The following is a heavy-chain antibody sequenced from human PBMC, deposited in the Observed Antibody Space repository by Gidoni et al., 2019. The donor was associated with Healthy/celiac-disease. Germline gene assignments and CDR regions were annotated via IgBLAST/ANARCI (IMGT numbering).Heavy chain of an antibody. CDR1: GGTFSSYA. V-gene: IGHV1-69*06. J-gene: IGHJ4*02. CDR3: ARASYYYDSSGYLGAKYYFDY. D-gene: IGHD3-22*01. CDR2: IIPIFGTA. Sequence: QVQLVQSGAEVKKPGSSVKVSCKASGGTFSSYAISWVRQAPGQGLEWMGGIIPIFGTANYAQKFQGRVTITADKSTSTAYMELSSLRSEDTAVYYCARASYYYDSSGYLGAKYYFDYWGQGTLVTVSS.